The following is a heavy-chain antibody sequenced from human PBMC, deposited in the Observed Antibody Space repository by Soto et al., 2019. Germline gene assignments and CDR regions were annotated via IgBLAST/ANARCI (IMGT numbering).Heavy chain of an antibody. CDR2: LYDVDGS. Sequence: GGSLRLSCAAFGLTVSGKKYVAWVRQAPGKGLEWVSALYDVDGSFYADSVKGRFTTSSDSSKTTVYLQMSGLRPDDTAVYYCASWHEREHAYDVWGQGTTVTV. J-gene: IGHJ3*01. CDR3: ASWHEREHAYDV. D-gene: IGHD1-1*01. CDR1: GLTVSGKKY. V-gene: IGHV3-53*01.